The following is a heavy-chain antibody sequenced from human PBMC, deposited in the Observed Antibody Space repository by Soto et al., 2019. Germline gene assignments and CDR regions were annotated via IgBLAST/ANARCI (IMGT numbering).Heavy chain of an antibody. Sequence: SETLSLTCTAPAGAISSYYWGWIRQTPGKGLEWIGYIYYNGSTKYNPSLKSRVTISVNRSKNQFSLNLKSVTAADTAVYFCAYRPEGRVEAFFAYWGQGLLVTVCS. CDR2: IYYNGST. CDR3: AYRPEGRVEAFFAY. D-gene: IGHD3-10*01. CDR1: AGAISSYY. V-gene: IGHV4-59*01. J-gene: IGHJ4*02.